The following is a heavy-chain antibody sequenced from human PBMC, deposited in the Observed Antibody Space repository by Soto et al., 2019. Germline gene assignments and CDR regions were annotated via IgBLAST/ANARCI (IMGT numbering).Heavy chain of an antibody. CDR1: GYTFTSYG. D-gene: IGHD5-12*01. J-gene: IGHJ4*02. V-gene: IGHV1-18*01. Sequence: GASVKVSCKXSGYTFTSYGISWVRQAPGQGLEWMGWISAYNGNTNYAQKLQGRVTMTTDTSTSTAYMELRSLRSDDTAVYYCARDVRIVATPNFDYWGQGTLVTVSS. CDR3: ARDVRIVATPNFDY. CDR2: ISAYNGNT.